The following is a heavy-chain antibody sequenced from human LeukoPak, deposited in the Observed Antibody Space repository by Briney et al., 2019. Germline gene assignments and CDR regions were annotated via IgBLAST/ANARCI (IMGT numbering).Heavy chain of an antibody. CDR3: ARHGRGVGATLNF. D-gene: IGHD1-26*01. J-gene: IGHJ4*02. Sequence: PSETLSLTCTVSGDPISRYYWSWLRQPTGKGLEWLGYIYYSGSTNYNPSLTSRVTMSVDTSKNQISLNLSSVTAADTAVYFCARHGRGVGATLNFWGQGTLVTVSS. CDR2: IYYSGST. V-gene: IGHV4-59*08. CDR1: GDPISRYY.